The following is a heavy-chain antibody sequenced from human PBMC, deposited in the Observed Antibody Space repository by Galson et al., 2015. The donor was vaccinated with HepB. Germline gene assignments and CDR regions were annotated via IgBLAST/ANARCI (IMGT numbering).Heavy chain of an antibody. D-gene: IGHD3-3*01. CDR3: ATVERITIFGVATRRAFDI. Sequence: SCKVSGYTLTELSMHWVRQAPGKGLEWMGGFDPEDGETIYAQKFQGRVTMTEDTSTDTAYMELSSLRSEDTAVYYCATVERITIFGVATRRAFDIWGQGTMVTVSS. CDR1: GYTLTELS. J-gene: IGHJ3*02. CDR2: FDPEDGET. V-gene: IGHV1-24*01.